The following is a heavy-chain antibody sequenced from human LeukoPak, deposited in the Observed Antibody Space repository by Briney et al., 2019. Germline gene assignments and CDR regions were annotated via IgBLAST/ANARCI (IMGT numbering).Heavy chain of an antibody. CDR3: ARGPIHLWLHSGMDV. Sequence: GGSLRLSCSTFGFTFGDHAMGWVRQAPGKGLEWIGFIRSKAYGGTTEHAASVSGRFTISREDSKSVAYLQMNSLKTEDTAVYFCARGPIHLWLHSGMDVWGQGTTVTVSS. CDR2: IRSKAYGGTT. V-gene: IGHV3-49*04. D-gene: IGHD5-18*01. J-gene: IGHJ6*02. CDR1: GFTFGDHA.